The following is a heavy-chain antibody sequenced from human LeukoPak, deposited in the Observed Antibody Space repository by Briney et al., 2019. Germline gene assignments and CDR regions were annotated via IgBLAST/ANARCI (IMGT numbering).Heavy chain of an antibody. CDR2: IKGDGTTT. D-gene: IGHD3-10*01. CDR3: VRDRGWYHFDL. Sequence: SGGSLRLSCVASGFTFATSWMTWVRQTPGKGLEWVAHIKGDGTTTKYVDSVKGRFTISRDNTKNSLFLQLNSLRAEDTAIYYCVRDRGWYHFDLWGQGNLVTVSS. J-gene: IGHJ4*02. CDR1: GFTFATSW. V-gene: IGHV3-7*01.